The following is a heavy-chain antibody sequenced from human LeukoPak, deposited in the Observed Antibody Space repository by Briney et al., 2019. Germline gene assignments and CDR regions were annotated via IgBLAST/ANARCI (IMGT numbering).Heavy chain of an antibody. CDR1: GFSFSSYA. CDR3: AKGGGYCSGGSCYSTLDY. CDR2: ISYDGSNK. V-gene: IGHV3-30*04. D-gene: IGHD2-15*01. Sequence: GRSLRLSCAASGFSFSSYAMHWVRQAPGKGLEWVAVISYDGSNKYYADSVKGRFTISRDNAKNSLYLQMNSLGAEDTALYYCAKGGGYCSGGSCYSTLDYWGQGTLVTVSS. J-gene: IGHJ4*02.